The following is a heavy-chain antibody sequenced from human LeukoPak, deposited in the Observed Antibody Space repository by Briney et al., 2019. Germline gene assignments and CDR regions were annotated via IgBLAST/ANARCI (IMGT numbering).Heavy chain of an antibody. J-gene: IGHJ4*02. Sequence: GESLRIPCRGAGYTFSSYCIGWGRQMPGKGGEWMGIIYPGDSDTRYSPSLQGQVTISVDTSIGTAYLQWSSLKASDTAIYYCARQNDFRLDYWGQGTLVTVSS. D-gene: IGHD3-3*01. CDR2: IYPGDSDT. CDR1: GYTFSSYC. CDR3: ARQNDFRLDY. V-gene: IGHV5-51*01.